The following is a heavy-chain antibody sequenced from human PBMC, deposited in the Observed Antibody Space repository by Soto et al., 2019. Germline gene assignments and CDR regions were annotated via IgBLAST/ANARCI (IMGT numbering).Heavy chain of an antibody. CDR1: GDTVSTNTAA. J-gene: IGHJ6*02. V-gene: IGHV6-1*01. CDR2: IYYKSRWYN. D-gene: IGHD5-12*01. Sequence: SQTLSLTCVISGDTVSTNTAAWNWIRQSPSRGLEWLGRIYYKSRWYNDYSESLKSRIAIIPDTSRNQFSLQLNSVIPEDTAVYYCARDWGYDPDPTYYYGMDVWAKGPRSPSP. CDR3: ARDWGYDPDPTYYYGMDV.